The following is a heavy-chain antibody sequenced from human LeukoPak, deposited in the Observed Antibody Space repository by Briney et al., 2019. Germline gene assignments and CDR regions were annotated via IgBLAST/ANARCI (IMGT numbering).Heavy chain of an antibody. J-gene: IGHJ4*02. D-gene: IGHD3-22*01. CDR2: IYSGGST. Sequence: GGSLRLSCAASGFTFSSYAMNWVRQAPGKGLEWVSVIYSGGSTYYADSVKGRFTISRDNSKNTLYLQMNSLRAEDTAVYYCAGSLGYYYDSSGYLAYWGQGTLVTVSS. CDR1: GFTFSSYA. V-gene: IGHV3-53*01. CDR3: AGSLGYYYDSSGYLAY.